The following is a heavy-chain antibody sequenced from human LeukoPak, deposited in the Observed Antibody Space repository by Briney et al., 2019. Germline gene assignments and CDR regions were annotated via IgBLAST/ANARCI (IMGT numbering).Heavy chain of an antibody. J-gene: IGHJ4*02. CDR1: GGSISSYY. CDR3: ARDYYGSGSYYV. D-gene: IGHD3-10*01. CDR2: VYTSGST. Sequence: SETLSLTCTVSGGSISSYYWSWIRQPAGKGLEWIGRVYTSGSTNYNPSLKSRVNMSVDTSKNQFSLKLSSVTAADTAVYYCARDYYGSGSYYVWGQGTLVTVSS. V-gene: IGHV4-4*07.